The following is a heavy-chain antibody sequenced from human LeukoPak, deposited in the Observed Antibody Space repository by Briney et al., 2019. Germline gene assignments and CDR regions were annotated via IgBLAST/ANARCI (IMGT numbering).Heavy chain of an antibody. CDR2: INPNSGGT. J-gene: IGHJ4*02. CDR1: GYTFTSYG. D-gene: IGHD6-13*01. V-gene: IGHV1-2*02. CDR3: ARARRSSSWRPYFDY. Sequence: ASVKVSCKASGYTFTSYGISWVRQAPGQGLEWMGWINPNSGGTNYAQKFQGRVTMTRDTSISTAYMELSRLRSDDTAVYYCARARRSSSWRPYFDYWGQGTLVTVSS.